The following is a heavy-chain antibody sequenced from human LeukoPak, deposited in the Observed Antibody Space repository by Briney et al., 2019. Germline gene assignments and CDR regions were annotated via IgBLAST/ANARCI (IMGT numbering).Heavy chain of an antibody. V-gene: IGHV3-9*01. Sequence: PGGSLRLSCAASGFTFDDYAMHWVRQAPGKGLEWVSGIWWSSGNIGYADSVKGRFTISRDNAKKSLYLQMNSLRAEDTALCYCVKRGGYSSSWGDFDIWGQGTMVTVSS. CDR1: GFTFDDYA. CDR3: VKRGGYSSSWGDFDI. D-gene: IGHD6-13*01. J-gene: IGHJ3*02. CDR2: IWWSSGNI.